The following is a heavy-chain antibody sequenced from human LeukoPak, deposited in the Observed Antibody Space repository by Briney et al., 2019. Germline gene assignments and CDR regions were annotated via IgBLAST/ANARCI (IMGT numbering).Heavy chain of an antibody. J-gene: IGHJ6*02. D-gene: IGHD3-3*01. CDR2: ISYDGSNK. Sequence: GGSLRLSCAASGFTFSSYAMHWVRQAPGKGLEWVAVISYDGSNKYYADSVKGRFTISRDNSKNTLYLQVNSLRAEDTAVYYCARGGELRFLEWLTGDYYYGMDVWGQGTTVTVSS. CDR3: ARGGELRFLEWLTGDYYYGMDV. CDR1: GFTFSSYA. V-gene: IGHV3-30*04.